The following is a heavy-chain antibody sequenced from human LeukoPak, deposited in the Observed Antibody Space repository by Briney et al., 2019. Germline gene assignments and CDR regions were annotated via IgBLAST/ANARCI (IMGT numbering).Heavy chain of an antibody. CDR2: ISAYNGNT. CDR3: ARDQHGVTTRWFDP. V-gene: IGHV1-18*04. Sequence: ASVKVSCKASGYTFTSYGISWVRQAPGQGLEWMGWISAYNGNTNYAQKLQGRVTMTTDTSTNTACMELRSLRSDDTAVYYCARDQHGVTTRWFDPWGQGTLVTVSS. D-gene: IGHD4-17*01. CDR1: GYTFTSYG. J-gene: IGHJ5*02.